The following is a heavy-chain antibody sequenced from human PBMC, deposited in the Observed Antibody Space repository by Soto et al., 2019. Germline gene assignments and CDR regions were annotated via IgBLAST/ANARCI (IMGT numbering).Heavy chain of an antibody. CDR2: ISINGGST. CDR3: VKPITMVRVVIITLYYYYGMDV. CDR1: GFTFSSYA. V-gene: IGHV3-64D*06. J-gene: IGHJ6*02. D-gene: IGHD3-10*01. Sequence: PGGSRRLSFSASGFTFSSYAMHWVRQAPGKGLEYVSAISINGGSTYYADSVKGRFTISRDNSKNTLYLQMSSLRAEDTAVYYCVKPITMVRVVIITLYYYYGMDVWGQGTTVTVSS.